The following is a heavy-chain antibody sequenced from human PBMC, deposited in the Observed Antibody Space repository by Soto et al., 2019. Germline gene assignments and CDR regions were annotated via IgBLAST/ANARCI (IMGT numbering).Heavy chain of an antibody. Sequence: PSETLSLTCTVSGGSISSYYWSWIRQPTGKGLEWIGYIYYSGSTNYNPSLKSRVTISVDTSKNQFSLKLSSVTAADTAVYYCARARYCSGGSCYGSYYYYYYGMDVWGQGTTVTVSS. V-gene: IGHV4-59*01. D-gene: IGHD2-15*01. J-gene: IGHJ6*02. CDR1: GGSISSYY. CDR3: ARARYCSGGSCYGSYYYYYYGMDV. CDR2: IYYSGST.